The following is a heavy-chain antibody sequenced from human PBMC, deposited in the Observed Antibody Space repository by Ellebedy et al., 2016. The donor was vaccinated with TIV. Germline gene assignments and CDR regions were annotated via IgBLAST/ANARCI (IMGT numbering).Heavy chain of an antibody. Sequence: SETLSLXXAVSGGSLSDHYWNWIRQAPGKGLEWMGEISHSGRTNYNPSLKSRFVISADTSKNQFSLKVNSVTAADTAVYHCVRGDRSKALTVPTARRKNAFDIWGQGTMVTVAS. CDR2: ISHSGRT. V-gene: IGHV4-34*01. CDR3: VRGDRSKALTVPTARRKNAFDI. J-gene: IGHJ3*02. D-gene: IGHD2-2*01. CDR1: GGSLSDHY.